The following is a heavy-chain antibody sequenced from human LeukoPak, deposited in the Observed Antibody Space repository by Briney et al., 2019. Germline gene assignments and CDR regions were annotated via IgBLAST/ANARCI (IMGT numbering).Heavy chain of an antibody. J-gene: IGHJ5*02. V-gene: IGHV3-21*01. CDR2: ISSSSSYI. Sequence: PGGSLRLSCAASGFTFSSYSMNWVRQAPGKGLEWVSSISSSSSYIYCADSVKGRFTISRDNAKNSLYLQMNSLRAEDTAVYYCAREVVTALVWFDPWGQGTLVTVSS. CDR3: AREVVTALVWFDP. CDR1: GFTFSSYS. D-gene: IGHD4-23*01.